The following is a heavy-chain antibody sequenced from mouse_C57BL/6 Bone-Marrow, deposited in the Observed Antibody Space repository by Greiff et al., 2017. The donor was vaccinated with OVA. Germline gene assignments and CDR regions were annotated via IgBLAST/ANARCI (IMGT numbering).Heavy chain of an antibody. CDR1: GFNIKDDY. Sequence: VQLQQSGAELVRPGASVKLSCTASGFNIKDDYMHWVKQRPEQGLEWIGWIDPENGDTEYASKFQGKATITADTSSNTAYLPLSSLTSEDTAVYYCTTTGTSFAYGGQGTLVTVSA. D-gene: IGHD4-1*01. V-gene: IGHV14-4*01. J-gene: IGHJ3*01. CDR3: TTTGTSFAY. CDR2: IDPENGDT.